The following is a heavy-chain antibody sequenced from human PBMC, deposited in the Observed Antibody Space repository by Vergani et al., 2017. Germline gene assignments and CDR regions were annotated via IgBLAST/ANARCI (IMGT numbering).Heavy chain of an antibody. CDR2: ISAYNGDR. Sequence: QVQLVQSGAGVKKPGASVKVSCKASGYTFTSYGINWVRQAPGQGLEWMGWISAYNGDRSYAQKFQGRVTMTTDTSTSTAYMELRSLRSDDTAVYYCAATYYYDSSDYYNNWFDPWGQGTLVTVSS. CDR1: GYTFTSYG. CDR3: AATYYYDSSDYYNNWFDP. J-gene: IGHJ5*02. V-gene: IGHV1-18*01. D-gene: IGHD3-22*01.